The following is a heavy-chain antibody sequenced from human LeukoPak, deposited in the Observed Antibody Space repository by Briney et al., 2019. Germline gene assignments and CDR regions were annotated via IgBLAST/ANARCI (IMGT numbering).Heavy chain of an antibody. D-gene: IGHD6-6*01. CDR3: ARHSMPTLSSPSSTFDY. CDR1: GYSISSHSY. V-gene: IGHV4-38-2*01. CDR2: SYHSGST. J-gene: IGHJ4*02. Sequence: PSETLSLTCAVSGYSISSHSYWGWIRPSPGKGLEWIGTSYHSGSTYSNPSLKSRVTISVDTSKNKFSLRLTSVTAADTAVYYCARHSMPTLSSPSSTFDYWGQGTLVTISS.